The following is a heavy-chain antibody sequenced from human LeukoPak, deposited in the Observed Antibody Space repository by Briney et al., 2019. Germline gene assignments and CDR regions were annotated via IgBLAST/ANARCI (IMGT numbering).Heavy chain of an antibody. D-gene: IGHD5-18*01. V-gene: IGHV4-4*02. CDR2: IYHSGST. J-gene: IGHJ5*02. CDR3: AKGAGGFSYYNWFDP. CDR1: GGSISSSNW. Sequence: SETLSLTCAVSGGSISSSNWWSWVRQPPGKGLEWIGEIYHSGSTNYNPSLKSRVTISVDKSKNQFSLKLASVTAADTAIYYCAKGAGGFSYYNWFDPWGQGTLVTVSS.